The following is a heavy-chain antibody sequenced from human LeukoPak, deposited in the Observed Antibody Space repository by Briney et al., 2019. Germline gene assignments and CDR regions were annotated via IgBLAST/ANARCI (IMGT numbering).Heavy chain of an antibody. D-gene: IGHD5/OR15-5a*01. J-gene: IGHJ6*02. V-gene: IGHV4-34*01. CDR2: INHSGST. CDR1: GGSFSGYY. CDR3: ARVASKGGMDV. Sequence: SETLSLICAVYGGSFSGYYWSWIRQPPGKGLEWIGEINHSGSTNYNPSLKSRVTISVDTSKNQFSLKLSSVTAADTAVYYCARVASKGGMDVWGQGTTVIVSS.